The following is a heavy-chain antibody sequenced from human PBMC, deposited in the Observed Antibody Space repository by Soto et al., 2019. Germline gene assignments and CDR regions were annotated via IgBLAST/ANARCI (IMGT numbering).Heavy chain of an antibody. J-gene: IGHJ6*02. CDR2: INPSGGST. CDR1: GYTFTSYY. Sequence: QVQLVQSGAEVKKPGASVKVSCKASGYTFTSYYMHWVRQAPGQGLEWMGIINPSGGSTRYAQKFQGRVTMTRDTYTSTVYMELSSLRSEDTAVYYCARGEQLVRYGMDVWGQGNTVTVSS. V-gene: IGHV1-46*01. CDR3: ARGEQLVRYGMDV. D-gene: IGHD6-13*01.